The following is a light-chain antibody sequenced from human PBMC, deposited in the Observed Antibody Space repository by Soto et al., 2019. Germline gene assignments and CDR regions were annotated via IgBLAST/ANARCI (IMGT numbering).Light chain of an antibody. CDR3: GSYTGSIYV. V-gene: IGLV2-14*01. Sequence: QSVLTQPASVSGSPGQSITISCTGTSIDVGGYKFVSWYQQHPGKAPKLMVYEVSNRPSGVSSRFSGSKSGNTASLTISGLQAEDEADYYCGSYTGSIYVFRPGTKVTVL. J-gene: IGLJ1*01. CDR2: EVS. CDR1: SIDVGGYKF.